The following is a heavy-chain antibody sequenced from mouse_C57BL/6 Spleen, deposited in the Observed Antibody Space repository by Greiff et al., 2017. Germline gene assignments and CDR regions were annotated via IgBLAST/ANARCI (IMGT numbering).Heavy chain of an antibody. D-gene: IGHD2-5*01. V-gene: IGHV1-18*01. CDR3: ARPPYYSNYVWYFDV. CDR1: GYTFTDYN. J-gene: IGHJ1*03. Sequence: EVQLQQSGPELVKPGASVKIPCKASGYTFTDYNMDWVKQSHGKSLEWIGDINPNNGGTIYNQKFKGKATLTVDKSSSTAYMELRSLTSEDTAVYYCARPPYYSNYVWYFDVWGTGTTVTVSS. CDR2: INPNNGGT.